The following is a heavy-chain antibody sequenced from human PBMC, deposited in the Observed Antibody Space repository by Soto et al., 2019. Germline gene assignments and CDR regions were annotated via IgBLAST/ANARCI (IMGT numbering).Heavy chain of an antibody. CDR1: GGSISSGGYY. CDR2: IYYSGST. Sequence: QVQLQESGPGLVKPSQTLSLTCTVSGGSISSGGYYWSWIRQHPGKGLEWIGYIYYSGSTYYNPSLKSRATISVDTSTNQCALKLSSVTAADTAVYYCPRVNSSRMVITEHRFHPWGQGTLVTVSS. J-gene: IGHJ5*02. D-gene: IGHD3-22*01. CDR3: PRVNSSRMVITEHRFHP. V-gene: IGHV4-31*03.